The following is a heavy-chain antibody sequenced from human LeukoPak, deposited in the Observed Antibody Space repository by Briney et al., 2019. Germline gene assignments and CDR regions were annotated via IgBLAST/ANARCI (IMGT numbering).Heavy chain of an antibody. CDR1: GYTSTGNY. CDR3: ARDHLPDDFWPGGAFDI. CDR2: INPNSGGT. J-gene: IGHJ3*02. Sequence: ASVKVSCKASGYTSTGNYIHWVRQAPGQGLEWMGWINPNSGGTNYAQKFQGRVTMTRDTSISTAYMELSRLRSDDTAVYYCARDHLPDDFWPGGAFDIWGQGTMVTVSS. V-gene: IGHV1-2*02. D-gene: IGHD3/OR15-3a*01.